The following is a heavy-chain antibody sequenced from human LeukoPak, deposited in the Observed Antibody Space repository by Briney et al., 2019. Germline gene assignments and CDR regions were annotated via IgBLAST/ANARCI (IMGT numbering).Heavy chain of an antibody. V-gene: IGHV1-18*01. D-gene: IGHD4-17*01. Sequence: ASVKVSCKASGYTFTSYGISWVRQSPGQGLEWRGWISAYNGNTNYAQKLQGRVTMTTDTSTSTAYMELRSLRPDDTAAYYCARTHGYGDRYNWFDPWGQGTLVTVSS. CDR3: ARTHGYGDRYNWFDP. CDR2: ISAYNGNT. CDR1: GYTFTSYG. J-gene: IGHJ5*02.